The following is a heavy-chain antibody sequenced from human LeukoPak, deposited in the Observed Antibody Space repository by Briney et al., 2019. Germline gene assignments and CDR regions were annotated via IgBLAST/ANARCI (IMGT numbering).Heavy chain of an antibody. CDR1: GFTFSSYG. J-gene: IGHJ4*02. D-gene: IGHD6-13*01. CDR3: AKEGAAGGKMQYCFDY. CDR2: ISDDGTTK. Sequence: GGPLRLSCAASGFTFSSYGMHWVRQAPGKGLEWVAVISDDGTTKYYADSVKGRFTISRDNSKNTLYLEMNSLRAEDTAVYYCAKEGAAGGKMQYCFDYWGQGTLVTVSP. V-gene: IGHV3-30*18.